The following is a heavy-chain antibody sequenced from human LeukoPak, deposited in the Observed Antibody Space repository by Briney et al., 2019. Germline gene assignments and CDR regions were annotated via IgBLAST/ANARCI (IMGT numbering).Heavy chain of an antibody. V-gene: IGHV4-31*03. Sequence: SETLSLTCTVSGGSISSGGYYWSWIRQHPGKGLEWIGYIYYSGSTYYNPSLKSRVTISVDTSKNQFSLKLSSVTAADTAVYYCARGSYKGGNFDYWGQGTLVTVSS. CDR2: IYYSGST. D-gene: IGHD1-26*01. CDR3: ARGSYKGGNFDY. CDR1: GGSISSGGYY. J-gene: IGHJ4*02.